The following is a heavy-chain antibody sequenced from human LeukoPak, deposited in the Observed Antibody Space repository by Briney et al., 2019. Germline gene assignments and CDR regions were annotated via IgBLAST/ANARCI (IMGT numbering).Heavy chain of an antibody. V-gene: IGHV3-23*01. CDR3: ARDKIVGPTTLDY. D-gene: IGHD1-26*01. Sequence: GGSLRLSCAASGFTFSTYAMNWVRQVPGMGLEWVSTLSGSGNSTYYADSVKGRFIISRDNSKNTLYLQMNSLRAEDTAIYYCARDKIVGPTTLDYWGQGTLVTVSS. J-gene: IGHJ4*02. CDR2: LSGSGNST. CDR1: GFTFSTYA.